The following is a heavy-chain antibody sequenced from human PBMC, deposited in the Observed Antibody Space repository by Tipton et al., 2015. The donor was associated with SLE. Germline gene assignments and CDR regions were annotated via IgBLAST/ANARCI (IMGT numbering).Heavy chain of an antibody. CDR3: ARALAYSSSPAALDS. V-gene: IGHV3-30*04. Sequence: SLRLSCGASGVSFSSYAMHWVRQAPGKGLEWVAVISYDGSNIDYAGSVKGRFTISRDNSKDTLYLQMNTLRREDTAVYFCARALAYSSSPAALDSWGQGTLVTVSS. J-gene: IGHJ4*02. D-gene: IGHD6-19*01. CDR2: ISYDGSNI. CDR1: GVSFSSYA.